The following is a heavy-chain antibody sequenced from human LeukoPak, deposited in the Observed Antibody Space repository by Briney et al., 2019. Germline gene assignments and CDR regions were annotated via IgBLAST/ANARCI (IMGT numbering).Heavy chain of an antibody. D-gene: IGHD3-3*01. J-gene: IGHJ4*02. Sequence: PSETLSLTCTVSGGSISSSSYYWGWIRQPPGKGLEWIGSIYYSGSTYYNPSLKSRVTISVDTSKNQFSLKLSSVTAADTAVYYCARAGFWSGYQKVVDYWGQGTLVTVSS. CDR1: GGSISSSSYY. CDR3: ARAGFWSGYQKVVDY. V-gene: IGHV4-39*07. CDR2: IYYSGST.